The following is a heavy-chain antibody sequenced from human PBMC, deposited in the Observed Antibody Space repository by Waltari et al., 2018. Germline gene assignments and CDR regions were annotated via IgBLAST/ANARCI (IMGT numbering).Heavy chain of an antibody. Sequence: VQLVESGGGLVQPGGSLRLSCAASEFHFSSYWMHWVRHVPGKGLVWISQIKGDGSFTDYADSVRGRFTIARDNAKTTLYLQMNSLGAEDTAVYFCVRDASWNIDYWSQGTLVIGSS. CDR2: IKGDGSFT. D-gene: IGHD1-1*01. J-gene: IGHJ4*02. CDR1: EFHFSSYW. V-gene: IGHV3-74*01. CDR3: VRDASWNIDY.